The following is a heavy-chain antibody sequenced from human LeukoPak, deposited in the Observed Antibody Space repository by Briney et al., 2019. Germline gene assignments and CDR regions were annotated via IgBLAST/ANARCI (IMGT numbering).Heavy chain of an antibody. J-gene: IGHJ5*02. CDR2: ISSSSSTI. CDR1: GFTFSSYS. Sequence: GGSLRLSCAASGFTFSSYSMNWVRQAPGKGLEWVSSISSSSSTIYYADSVKGRFTISRDNAKNSLYLQMNSLRAEDTAVYYCARGIGSSRGRLVWFDPWGQGTLVTVSS. CDR3: ARGIGSSRGRLVWFDP. V-gene: IGHV3-48*01. D-gene: IGHD6-13*01.